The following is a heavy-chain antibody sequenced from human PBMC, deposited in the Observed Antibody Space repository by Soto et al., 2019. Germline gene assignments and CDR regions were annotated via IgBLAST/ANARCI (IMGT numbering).Heavy chain of an antibody. Sequence: VQLLDSGGGLVQPGGSLRLSCAASGFTFSSYAMRWVRQAPGKGLEWVSAISGSGDTTYYADSVKGRFTTSSDNSKTTLNIQMNSLRAEDRAVYYCAGQGSGSYYDYWGQGTLVTVSS. V-gene: IGHV3-23*01. CDR1: GFTFSSYA. CDR2: ISGSGDTT. D-gene: IGHD1-26*01. J-gene: IGHJ4*02. CDR3: AGQGSGSYYDY.